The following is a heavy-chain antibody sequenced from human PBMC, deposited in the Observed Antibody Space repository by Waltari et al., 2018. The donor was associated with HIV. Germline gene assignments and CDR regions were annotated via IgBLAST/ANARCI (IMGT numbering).Heavy chain of an antibody. CDR2: IYPDGTT. D-gene: IGHD3-16*02. CDR1: NFSVSSNY. V-gene: IGHV3-53*05. J-gene: IGHJ5*02. Sequence: EMKLLDVGGSLTQLGGSLSLSCFGSNFSVSSNYFTWFRQSPTRGLEWVATIYPDGTTHYPNSVKDRFVISRDTSKNIVFLLMKYLLFDDSAKYFCTRGVRYLGPWGQGTQVTVSS. CDR3: TRGVRYLGP.